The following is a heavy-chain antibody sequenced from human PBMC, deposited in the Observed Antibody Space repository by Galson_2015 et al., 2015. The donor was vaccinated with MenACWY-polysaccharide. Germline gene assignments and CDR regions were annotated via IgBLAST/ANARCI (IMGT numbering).Heavy chain of an antibody. J-gene: IGHJ4*02. V-gene: IGHV3-7*01. CDR3: ARGGLPGAMDF. Sequence: SLRLSCAASGFSFNNHWMDWVRQAPGKGLEWVANMNQDGSTKYSIDSMKGRFTISRDNAKNSLSLQMNSLRGDDTAVYYCARGGLPGAMDFWGQGTLVTVSS. CDR1: GFSFNNHW. CDR2: MNQDGSTK. D-gene: IGHD2-2*01.